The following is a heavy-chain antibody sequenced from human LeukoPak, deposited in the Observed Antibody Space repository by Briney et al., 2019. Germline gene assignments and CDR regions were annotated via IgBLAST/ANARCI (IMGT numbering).Heavy chain of an antibody. CDR3: ARDHGTLAAAMEDAFDI. V-gene: IGHV4-30-2*01. D-gene: IGHD2-2*01. J-gene: IGHJ3*02. Sequence: TSETLSLTCTVSGGSISSGGYYWSWIRQPPGKGLEWIGYIYHSGSTYYNPSLKSRVTISVDRSKNQFSLKLSSVTAADTAVYYCARDHGTLAAAMEDAFDIWGQGTMVTVSS. CDR1: GGSISSGGYY. CDR2: IYHSGST.